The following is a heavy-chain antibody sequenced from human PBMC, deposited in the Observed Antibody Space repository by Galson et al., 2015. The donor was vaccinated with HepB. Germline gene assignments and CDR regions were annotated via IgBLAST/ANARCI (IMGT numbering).Heavy chain of an antibody. CDR2: ISSSSSTI. CDR3: VVAAQGRYYYYGMDV. CDR1: GFTFSSYS. D-gene: IGHD2-15*01. Sequence: SLRLSCAASGFTFSSYSMNWVRQAPGKGLERVSYISSSSSTIYYADSVKGRFTISRDNAKNSLYLQMNSLRAEDTAVYYCVVAAQGRYYYYGMDVWGQGTTVTVSS. V-gene: IGHV3-48*04. J-gene: IGHJ6*02.